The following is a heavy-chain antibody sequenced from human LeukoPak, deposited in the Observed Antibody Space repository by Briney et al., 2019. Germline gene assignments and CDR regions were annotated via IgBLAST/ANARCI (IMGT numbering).Heavy chain of an antibody. CDR2: IRSKAYGGIT. J-gene: IGHJ4*02. CDR3: TRGRYSYGYGTFDY. Sequence: GGSLRLSCTASGFTFGDYAMSWFRQAPGRGLEGVGFIRSKAYGGITEYAASVKGRFTISRDDSKSIAYLQMNSLKTEDTAVYYCTRGRYSYGYGTFDYWGQGTLVTVSS. CDR1: GFTFGDYA. D-gene: IGHD5-18*01. V-gene: IGHV3-49*03.